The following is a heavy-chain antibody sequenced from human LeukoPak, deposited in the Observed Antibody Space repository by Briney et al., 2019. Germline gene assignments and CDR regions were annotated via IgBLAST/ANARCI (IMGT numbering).Heavy chain of an antibody. Sequence: GGSLRLSCAASGFTFTCCWMSWVRQTPGKGLECVASIKQDGREKFYADSVQGRFTISRDNAKNSLYLQVNSLRAEDTAVYYCARVPGRTRYFDSWGQGILVTVSS. J-gene: IGHJ4*02. CDR3: ARVPGRTRYFDS. CDR1: GFTFTCCW. V-gene: IGHV3-7*01. D-gene: IGHD1-26*01. CDR2: IKQDGREK.